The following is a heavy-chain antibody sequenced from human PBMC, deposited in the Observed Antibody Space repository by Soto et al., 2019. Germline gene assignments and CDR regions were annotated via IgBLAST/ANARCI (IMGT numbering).Heavy chain of an antibody. D-gene: IGHD3-3*01. J-gene: IGHJ6*02. V-gene: IGHV4-34*01. CDR1: GGSFGGYY. CDR3: ARGCRTAKASQIFYYGMDA. CDR2: INHSGST. Sequence: SETLSLTCAVYGGSFGGYYWSWIRQPPGKGLEWIGEINHSGSTNYNPSLKSRVTISVDTSKNQFSLKLSSLTAADTAVYYCARGCRTAKASQIFYYGMDAWAQGPT.